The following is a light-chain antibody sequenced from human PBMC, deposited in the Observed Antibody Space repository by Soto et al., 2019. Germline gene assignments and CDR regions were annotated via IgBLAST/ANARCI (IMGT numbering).Light chain of an antibody. CDR1: QIVSTTY. CDR3: QQYGSSPMYT. Sequence: EIVLTQSPGTLSLSPGERATLSCRASQIVSTTYLAWYQQKPGQAPRLLIYGSSSRAPGIPDRFSGSGSGTDFTLTISSLEPEDFEVYYCQQYGSSPMYTFGQGTKLEIK. CDR2: GSS. J-gene: IGKJ2*01. V-gene: IGKV3-20*01.